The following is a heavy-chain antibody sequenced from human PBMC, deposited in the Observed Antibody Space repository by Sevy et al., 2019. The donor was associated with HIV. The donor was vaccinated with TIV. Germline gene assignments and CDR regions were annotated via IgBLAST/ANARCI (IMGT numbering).Heavy chain of an antibody. CDR2: IKSKTDGGTA. J-gene: IGHJ4*02. Sequence: GGSLRLSCAASGFTFSNAWMSWVRQAPGKGLEWVGRIKSKTDGGTADYAAPVKGRFTISRDDSKNTLYLQMNSLKTEDTAVYYCTGHTIFGVVTAIYQFDYWGQGTLVTVSS. D-gene: IGHD3-3*01. CDR1: GFTFSNAW. V-gene: IGHV3-15*01. CDR3: TGHTIFGVVTAIYQFDY.